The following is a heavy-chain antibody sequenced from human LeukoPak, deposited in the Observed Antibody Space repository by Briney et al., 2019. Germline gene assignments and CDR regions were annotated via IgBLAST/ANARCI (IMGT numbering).Heavy chain of an antibody. CDR1: GGSFSDSY. V-gene: IGHV4-34*01. Sequence: KPSETLSLTCAVYGGSFSDSYWSWIRQPPGEGLEWIGEINHDGSTNYNPSLKRRVTISVDTSKNQFSLNLSSVTAADTAVYYCARGSNSVAYWGQGTLVTVSS. D-gene: IGHD4-23*01. CDR3: ARGSNSVAY. CDR2: INHDGST. J-gene: IGHJ4*02.